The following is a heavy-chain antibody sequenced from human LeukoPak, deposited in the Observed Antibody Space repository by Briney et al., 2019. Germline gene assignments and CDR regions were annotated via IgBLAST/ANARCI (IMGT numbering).Heavy chain of an antibody. CDR3: ARDSVVVGIGYYFDY. Sequence: ETLSLTCXVSGGSISSYYWSWIRQPPGKGLEWIRRIYTSGSTNYNPSPKSRVTMSVDTSKNQFSLKLSSVTAADTAVYYCARDSVVVGIGYYFDYWGQGTLVTVSS. J-gene: IGHJ4*02. CDR2: IYTSGST. V-gene: IGHV4-4*07. D-gene: IGHD2-15*01. CDR1: GGSISSYY.